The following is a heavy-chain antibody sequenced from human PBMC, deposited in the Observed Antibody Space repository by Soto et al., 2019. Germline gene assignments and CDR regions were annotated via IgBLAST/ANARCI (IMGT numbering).Heavy chain of an antibody. V-gene: IGHV1-69*12. Sequence: QVQLVQSGAEVKKPGSSVKVSCKASGGTFSSYAISWVRQAPGQGLEWMGGIIPIFGTANYAQKFQGRVTITADESTSPAYMELSRLRSEDTAVYYCARDRWLQFHNWFDPWGQGTLVTVSS. D-gene: IGHD5-12*01. J-gene: IGHJ5*02. CDR1: GGTFSSYA. CDR2: IIPIFGTA. CDR3: ARDRWLQFHNWFDP.